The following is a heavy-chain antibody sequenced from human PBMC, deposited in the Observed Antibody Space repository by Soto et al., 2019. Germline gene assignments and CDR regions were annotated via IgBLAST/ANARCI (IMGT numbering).Heavy chain of an antibody. CDR3: ARQELRARFRFDP. CDR2: IYYSGST. J-gene: IGHJ5*02. CDR1: GGSISSSRYY. D-gene: IGHD1-7*01. V-gene: IGHV4-39*01. Sequence: QLQLQESGPGLVKPSETLSLTCTVSGGSISSSRYYWGWIRQPPGKGLEWIGSIYYSGSTYYNPSLKRRVTISVDTSKNQFSLKLSSVTAADTAVYYCARQELRARFRFDPWAQGTLVNVSS.